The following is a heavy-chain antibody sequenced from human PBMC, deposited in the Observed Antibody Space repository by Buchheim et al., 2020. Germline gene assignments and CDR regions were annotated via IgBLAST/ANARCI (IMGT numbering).Heavy chain of an antibody. CDR3: ARDFKLLRDGTMHSAFDN. D-gene: IGHD1-1*01. J-gene: IGHJ3*02. Sequence: QLHLQESGPGLVKASETLSLTCTVSGGSISSIGYHWGWIRQPPGKGLEWIGSVYYSGSTYYNPSLKSRVTISVDTSKNQFSLRLNSVTAADTAIYYCARDFKLLRDGTMHSAFDNWGQGT. CDR2: VYYSGST. CDR1: GGSISSIGYH. V-gene: IGHV4-39*07.